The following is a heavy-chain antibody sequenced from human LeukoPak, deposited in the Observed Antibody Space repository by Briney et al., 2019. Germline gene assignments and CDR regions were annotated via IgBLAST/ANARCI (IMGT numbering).Heavy chain of an antibody. Sequence: PGGSLRLSCAASGFTFSSYAMSWVRQAPGKGLEWVSAISGSGGSTYYADSVKGRFTISRDNSKNTLYLQMNSLRAEDTAVYYCAKSSSRLYYYYGMDVWGQGTTVTVSS. CDR2: ISGSGGST. J-gene: IGHJ6*02. V-gene: IGHV3-23*01. CDR1: GFTFSSYA. D-gene: IGHD6-19*01. CDR3: AKSSSRLYYYYGMDV.